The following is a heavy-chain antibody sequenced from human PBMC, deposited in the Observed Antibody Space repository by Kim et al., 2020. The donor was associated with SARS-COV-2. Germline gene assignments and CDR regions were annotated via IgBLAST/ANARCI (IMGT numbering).Heavy chain of an antibody. CDR1: GYTFTSYG. J-gene: IGHJ6*02. Sequence: ASVKVSCKASGYTFTSYGISWVRQAPGQGLEWMGWISAYNGNTNYAQKLQGRVTMTTDTSTSTAYMELRSLRSDDTAVYYCASGKSSNYAFYYYYGMDVWGQGTTVTVSS. D-gene: IGHD4-4*01. CDR3: ASGKSSNYAFYYYYGMDV. V-gene: IGHV1-18*01. CDR2: ISAYNGNT.